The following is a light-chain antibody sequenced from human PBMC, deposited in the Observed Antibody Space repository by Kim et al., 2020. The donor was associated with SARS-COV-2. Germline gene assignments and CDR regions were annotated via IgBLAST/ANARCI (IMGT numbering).Light chain of an antibody. CDR3: QQFNNWPLYS. J-gene: IGKJ2*03. CDR1: QSVNNN. Sequence: SPGERAPLSCRASQSVNNNLAWYQQKPGQAPRLLIYGASTRASGVPARFSGSGSGTEFTLTISSLQSEDFAVYYCQQFNNWPLYSFGQGTKLEI. CDR2: GAS. V-gene: IGKV3-15*01.